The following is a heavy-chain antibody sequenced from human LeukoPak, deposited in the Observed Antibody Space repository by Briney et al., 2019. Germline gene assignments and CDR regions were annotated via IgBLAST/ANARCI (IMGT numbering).Heavy chain of an antibody. Sequence: AGSLRLSCAASGFTFSSYSMNWVRQAPGKGLEWASYISVRSGTIYYADSVKGRFTISRDNANNSLYLQMSTLRDEDTAVYYCARASVAGPSEFEYWGQGTLVAVSS. V-gene: IGHV3-48*02. CDR3: ARASVAGPSEFEY. J-gene: IGHJ4*02. CDR2: ISVRSGTI. CDR1: GFTFSSYS. D-gene: IGHD6-19*01.